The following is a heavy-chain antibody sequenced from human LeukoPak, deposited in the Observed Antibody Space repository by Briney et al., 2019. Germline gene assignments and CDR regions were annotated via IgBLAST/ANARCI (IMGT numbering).Heavy chain of an antibody. J-gene: IGHJ3*02. V-gene: IGHV4-30-4*01. CDR2: IYYSGST. CDR3: ARAVMSYDILTGYQLGAFDI. Sequence: SETLSLTCTVSGGSISSGDYYWSWIRQPPGKGLEWIGYIYYSGSTYYNPSLKSRVTISVNTSKNQFSLKLSSVTAADTAVYYCARAVMSYDILTGYQLGAFDIWGQGTMVTVSS. D-gene: IGHD3-9*01. CDR1: GGSISSGDYY.